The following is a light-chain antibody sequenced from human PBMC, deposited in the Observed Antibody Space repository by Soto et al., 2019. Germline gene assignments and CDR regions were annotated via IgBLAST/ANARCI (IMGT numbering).Light chain of an antibody. J-gene: IGKJ2*01. CDR3: QESHNFPYI. Sequence: DIPVTQFPSSLSASVGDEVSITCRTDQSVMNHLNWYQQKASQAPKILIFEASNLGRGVPQRFSGSGFGSQFTLTIANLQPEDIAIYYCQESHNFPYIFGQGT. CDR2: EAS. CDR1: QSVMNH. V-gene: IGKV1-39*01.